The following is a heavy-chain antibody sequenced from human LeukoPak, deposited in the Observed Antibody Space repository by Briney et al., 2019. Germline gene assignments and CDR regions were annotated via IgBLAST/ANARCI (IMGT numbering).Heavy chain of an antibody. D-gene: IGHD3-3*01. CDR2: ISNFGDII. J-gene: IGHJ4*02. V-gene: IGHV3-48*03. CDR3: AKSRSDVVDY. CDR1: GFTFSNYE. Sequence: GGSLGLSCAASGFTFSNYEMNWVRQAPGKGPEWISHISNFGDIIHYADSVEGRFTISRDNSKNTLYLQMNSLRAEDTAVYYCAKSRSDVVDYWGQGTLVTVSS.